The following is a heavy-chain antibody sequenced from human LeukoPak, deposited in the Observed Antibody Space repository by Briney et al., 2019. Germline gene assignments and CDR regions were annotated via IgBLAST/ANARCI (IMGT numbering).Heavy chain of an antibody. J-gene: IGHJ5*02. V-gene: IGHV4-34*01. CDR1: GGSFSGYY. Sequence: SETLSLTCAVYGGSFSGYYWSWIRQPPGKRLEWIGEINHSGSTNYNPSLKSRVTISVDTSKNQFSLKLSSVTAADTAVYYCARGRSPMVRGARSRHPLRSFDPWGQGTLVTVSS. D-gene: IGHD3-10*01. CDR2: INHSGST. CDR3: ARGRSPMVRGARSRHPLRSFDP.